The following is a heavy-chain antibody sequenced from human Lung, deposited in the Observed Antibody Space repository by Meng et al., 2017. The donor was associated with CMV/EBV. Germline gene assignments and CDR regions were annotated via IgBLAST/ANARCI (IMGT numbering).Heavy chain of an antibody. CDR2: INPNSGGT. D-gene: IGHD3-22*01. Sequence: SGYSCTGYYMNWGRQAPGQGLEWMGWINPNSGGTNYAQKFQGRVTMTRDTSISTAYMELSRLRSDDTAVYYCARVDYYDSSGYYNPDYWGQGTLVTVSS. V-gene: IGHV1-2*02. J-gene: IGHJ4*02. CDR1: GYSCTGYY. CDR3: ARVDYYDSSGYYNPDY.